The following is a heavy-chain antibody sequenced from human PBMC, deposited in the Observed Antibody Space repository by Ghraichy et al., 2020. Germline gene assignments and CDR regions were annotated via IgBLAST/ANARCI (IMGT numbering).Heavy chain of an antibody. J-gene: IGHJ6*02. CDR2: IYSGGST. D-gene: IGHD6-13*01. Sequence: GGSLRLSCAASGFTVSSNYMSWVRQAPGKGLEWVSVIYSGGSTYYADSVKGRFTISRDNSKNTLYLQMNSLRAEDTAVYYCASQVSSSWSYYYYGMDVWGQGTTVTVSS. V-gene: IGHV3-53*01. CDR1: GFTVSSNY. CDR3: ASQVSSSWSYYYYGMDV.